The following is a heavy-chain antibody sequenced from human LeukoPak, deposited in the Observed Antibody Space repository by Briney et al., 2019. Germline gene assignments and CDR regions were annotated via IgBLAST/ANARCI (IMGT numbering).Heavy chain of an antibody. J-gene: IGHJ4*02. D-gene: IGHD3-16*01. CDR2: ISDSGHDT. V-gene: IGHV3-23*01. Sequence: PGGSLRLSCAASEFTFPNYDMSWVRQAPGKGLEWVSTISDSGHDTSYADSVKGRFTISRDNSKNTLYLHMDSLRAEDTAIYYCAKMRGIVITFGGVIFDSWGQGTLATVSS. CDR1: EFTFPNYD. CDR3: AKMRGIVITFGGVIFDS.